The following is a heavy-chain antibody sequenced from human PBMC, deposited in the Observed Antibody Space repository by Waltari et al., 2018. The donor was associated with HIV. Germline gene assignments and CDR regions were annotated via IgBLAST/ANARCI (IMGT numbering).Heavy chain of an antibody. Sequence: QVQLVQSGAEVKKPGSSVKVSCKASGGPFSSYAISWVRQAPGQGLEWMGGIIPIFGTANYAQKFQGRVTITADKSTSTAYMELSSLRSEDTAVYYCARGTYDFWSGYYDGWFDPWGQGTLVTVSS. D-gene: IGHD3-3*01. V-gene: IGHV1-69*06. CDR2: IIPIFGTA. CDR1: GGPFSSYA. CDR3: ARGTYDFWSGYYDGWFDP. J-gene: IGHJ5*02.